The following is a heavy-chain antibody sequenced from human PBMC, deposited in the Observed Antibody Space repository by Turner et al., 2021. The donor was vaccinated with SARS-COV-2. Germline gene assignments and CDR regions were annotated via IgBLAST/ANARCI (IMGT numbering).Heavy chain of an antibody. Sequence: QLQVQESGPGLVKPSETLSLTCTVSGGSISSSGYYWGWIRQPPGKGLEWIGSIYDSGSTYYIPSLKSRVTISVDTSKNQFSLKLSSVTAADTAVYYCATEQTTVTTLYYYYAMDVWGQGTTVTVSS. J-gene: IGHJ6*02. V-gene: IGHV4-39*01. CDR1: GGSISSSGYY. CDR2: IYDSGST. D-gene: IGHD4-17*01. CDR3: ATEQTTVTTLYYYYAMDV.